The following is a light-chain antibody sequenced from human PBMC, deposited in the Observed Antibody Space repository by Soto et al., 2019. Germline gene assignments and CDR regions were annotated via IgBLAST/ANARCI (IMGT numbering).Light chain of an antibody. CDR1: QSVSNRY. Sequence: EIVLTQSPGTLSLSPGERATLSCRASQSVSNRYFAWYQQKPGQAPRLLIYDASSRATGIPDRFSGSGSGTDFTLTISRLEPEDFAVYFCQQSRSAITFGQGTRLEIK. J-gene: IGKJ5*01. CDR3: QQSRSAIT. CDR2: DAS. V-gene: IGKV3-20*01.